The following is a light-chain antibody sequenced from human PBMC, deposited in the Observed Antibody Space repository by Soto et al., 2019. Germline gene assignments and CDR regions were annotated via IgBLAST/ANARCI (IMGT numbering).Light chain of an antibody. Sequence: DIVMTQSPLSLPVTPAEPASISCRSSQSLLHSNGYNYLDWYLQKPGQSPQLLIYLGSNRASGVPDRFSGSGSGTDFTLKISRVEAEDVGVYYCMQGRQWPYTFGQGTKVDIK. CDR2: LGS. J-gene: IGKJ2*01. V-gene: IGKV2-28*01. CDR3: MQGRQWPYT. CDR1: QSLLHSNGYNY.